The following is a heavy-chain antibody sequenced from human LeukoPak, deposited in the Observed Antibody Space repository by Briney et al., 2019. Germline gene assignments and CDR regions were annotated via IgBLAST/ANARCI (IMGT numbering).Heavy chain of an antibody. CDR2: MNPNSGDT. CDR3: ARLVGAKGKYDAFDI. J-gene: IGHJ3*02. CDR1: GYTFTNYD. Sequence: GASVKVSCKASGYTFTNYDINWVRQATGQGLEWMGWMNPNSGDTGYAQKFQGRVTITRNTSISTAYMELSSLRSEDTAVYYCARLVGAKGKYDAFDIWGQGTMVTVSS. D-gene: IGHD1-26*01. V-gene: IGHV1-8*03.